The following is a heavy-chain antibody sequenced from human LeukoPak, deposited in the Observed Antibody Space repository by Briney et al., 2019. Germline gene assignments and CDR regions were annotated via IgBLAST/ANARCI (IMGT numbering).Heavy chain of an antibody. CDR2: IGGSGTST. CDR1: GFTFSSYA. J-gene: IGHJ6*02. V-gene: IGHV3-23*01. CDR3: AKTSQGHPPYYCSMDV. Sequence: GGSLRLYCAASGFTFSSYAMIWVRQAPGKGLEWVSAIGGSGTSTFYADSVKGRFTISRDNSKNTLYLQMNSLRAEDTAVYYCAKTSQGHPPYYCSMDVWGQGTTVTVSS.